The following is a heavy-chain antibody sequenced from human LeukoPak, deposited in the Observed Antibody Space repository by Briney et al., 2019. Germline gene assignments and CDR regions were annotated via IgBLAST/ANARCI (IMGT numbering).Heavy chain of an antibody. J-gene: IGHJ3*02. D-gene: IGHD3-10*01. Sequence: SETLSLTCTVSGGSISSYYWSWIRQPAGKGLEWIGRINTSGSTNYNPSLKSRVTMSVDTSKNQFSLKLSSVTAADTAVYYCARVQYYYGSGSDEAFDIWGQGTMVTVSS. CDR3: ARVQYYYGSGSDEAFDI. CDR2: INTSGST. CDR1: GGSISSYY. V-gene: IGHV4-4*07.